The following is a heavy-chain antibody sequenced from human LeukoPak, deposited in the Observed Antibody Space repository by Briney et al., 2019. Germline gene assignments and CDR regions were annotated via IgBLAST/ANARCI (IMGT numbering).Heavy chain of an antibody. D-gene: IGHD3-10*01. J-gene: IGHJ4*02. V-gene: IGHV3-15*01. Sequence: GGSLRLSCAASGFTFSNAWMSWVRQAPGKGLEWGGRIKSKTDGGTTDYAAPVKGRFTISRDDSKNTLYLQMNSLKTEDTAVYYCTTGITMVRGVIHLIDYWGQGTLVTVSS. CDR2: IKSKTDGGTT. CDR1: GFTFSNAW. CDR3: TTGITMVRGVIHLIDY.